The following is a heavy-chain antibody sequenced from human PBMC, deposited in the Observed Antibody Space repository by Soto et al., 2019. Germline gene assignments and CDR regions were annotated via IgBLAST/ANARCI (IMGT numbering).Heavy chain of an antibody. CDR3: AADLPDWGAYAFDY. CDR1: GFTFNGAW. V-gene: IGHV3-15*07. CDR2: GNSKVDGETI. Sequence: EVQLVESGGGLVEPGGSLRLSCAASGFTFNGAWMNWVRQGPGKGLEWGGRGNSKVDGETIDYAAPVKGRFTISRDDSRDTVYLQMNSLSTEDTAMYYCAADLPDWGAYAFDYWGQGALVTVSS. D-gene: IGHD3-16*01. J-gene: IGHJ4*02.